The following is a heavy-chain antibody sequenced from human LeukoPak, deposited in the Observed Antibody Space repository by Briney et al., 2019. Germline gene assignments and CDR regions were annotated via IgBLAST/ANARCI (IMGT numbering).Heavy chain of an antibody. D-gene: IGHD2-2*01. CDR1: GFTFSSYA. Sequence: GGSLRLSCAASGFTFSSYAMSWVRQAPGKGLEWVSAISGSGGSTYYADSVKGRFTISRDNSKNTLYLQMNSLRAEDTAVYYCAPPYCSSTSCYGLAYYYYYMDVWGKGTTVTVSS. CDR2: ISGSGGST. J-gene: IGHJ6*03. CDR3: APPYCSSTSCYGLAYYYYYMDV. V-gene: IGHV3-23*01.